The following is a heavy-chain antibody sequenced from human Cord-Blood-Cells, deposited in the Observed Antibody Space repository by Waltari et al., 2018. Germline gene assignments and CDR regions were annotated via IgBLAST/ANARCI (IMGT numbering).Heavy chain of an antibody. CDR3: AGGFRESTAGDY. V-gene: IGHV1-69*01. Sequence: QVQLVQSGAEGKKPGSSVKVSCKASGGTFSSSAISWVRQAPGQGLEWMGGTIPILGKGNFPQKCHGRDPITADESPIRAEMVLRRLRSEYPSVDCCAGGFRESTAGDYWGQGTLVTVSS. CDR2: TIPILGKG. J-gene: IGHJ4*02. D-gene: IGHD2-2*01. CDR1: GGTFSSSA.